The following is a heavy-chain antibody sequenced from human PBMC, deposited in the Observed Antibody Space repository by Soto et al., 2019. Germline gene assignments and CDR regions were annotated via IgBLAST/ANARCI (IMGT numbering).Heavy chain of an antibody. V-gene: IGHV4-34*01. CDR3: ARALYDYVWGSYRRYNWFDP. D-gene: IGHD3-16*02. J-gene: IGHJ5*02. CDR2: INHSGST. Sequence: SETLSLTCAVYGGSFSGYYWSWIRQPPGKGLEWIGEINHSGSTNYNPSLKSRVTISVDTSKNQFSLKLSSVTAADTAVYYCARALYDYVWGSYRRYNWFDPWGQGTLVT. CDR1: GGSFSGYY.